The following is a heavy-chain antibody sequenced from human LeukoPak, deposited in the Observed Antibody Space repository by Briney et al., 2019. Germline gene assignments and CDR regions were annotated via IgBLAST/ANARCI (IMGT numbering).Heavy chain of an antibody. CDR2: ISGSGGST. CDR3: ARDLPGNRPAYCSGGSCTADAFDI. J-gene: IGHJ3*02. Sequence: GGSLRLSCAASGFTFSSYAMSWVRQAPGKGLEWVSAISGSGGSTYYADSVKGRFTISRDNSKNTLYLQMNSLRAEDTAVYYCARDLPGNRPAYCSGGSCTADAFDIWGQGTMVTVSS. CDR1: GFTFSSYA. D-gene: IGHD2-15*01. V-gene: IGHV3-23*01.